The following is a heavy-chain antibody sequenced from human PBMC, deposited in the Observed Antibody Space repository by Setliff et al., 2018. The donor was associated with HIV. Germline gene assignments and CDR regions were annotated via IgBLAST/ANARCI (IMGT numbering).Heavy chain of an antibody. CDR3: AKGVKWLAP. J-gene: IGHJ5*02. Sequence: GGSLRLSCAASGFTFSDFWMYWVRQAPGKGLEWVANISPEGNKKYYVGSVKGRFTSSRDNAKSSLFLQMSGLRPEDTAVYYCAKGVKWLAPWGQGTLVTVSS. D-gene: IGHD3-10*01. CDR2: ISPEGNKK. V-gene: IGHV3-7*03. CDR1: GFTFSDFW.